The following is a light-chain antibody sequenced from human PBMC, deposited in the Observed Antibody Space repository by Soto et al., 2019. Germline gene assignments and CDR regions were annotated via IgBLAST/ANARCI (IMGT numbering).Light chain of an antibody. CDR2: DAS. CDR1: QSVRSN. J-gene: IGKJ4*01. Sequence: EIVLTQSPATLSVSPGERATLSCRAIQSVRSNLAWYQQKAGQAPRLLIFDASTRATNIPARFSGSGSGTEFTLTISSLKYEDFAGYYCQQYSNWPPLTFGGGNKVEIK. V-gene: IGKV3-15*01. CDR3: QQYSNWPPLT.